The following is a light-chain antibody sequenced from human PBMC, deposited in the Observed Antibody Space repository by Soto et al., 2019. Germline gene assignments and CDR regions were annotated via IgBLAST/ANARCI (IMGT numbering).Light chain of an antibody. CDR1: QSISSW. CDR2: KAS. Sequence: DIQMTQSPSTLSASVGDRVTITCRASQSISSWLAWYQQKPGKAPKLLIYKASSLESGVPSRFSGSGSGTGFTLTISSLQPDDFATYYCQPYNSYSWTFGQGTKVDIK. CDR3: QPYNSYSWT. V-gene: IGKV1-5*03. J-gene: IGKJ1*01.